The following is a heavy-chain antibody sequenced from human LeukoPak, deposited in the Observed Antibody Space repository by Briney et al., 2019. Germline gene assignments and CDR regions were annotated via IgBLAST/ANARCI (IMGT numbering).Heavy chain of an antibody. CDR2: INSDGSST. CDR3: ALGVEGNAFDI. V-gene: IGHV3-74*01. D-gene: IGHD5-24*01. J-gene: IGHJ3*02. CDR1: GFTFSSYG. Sequence: GGSLRLSWAPSGFTFSSYGMHWVRQAPGKGLVWVSRINSDGSSTSYADSVKGRFTISRDNAKNTLYLQMNSLRAEDTAVYYCALGVEGNAFDIWGQGTMVTVSS.